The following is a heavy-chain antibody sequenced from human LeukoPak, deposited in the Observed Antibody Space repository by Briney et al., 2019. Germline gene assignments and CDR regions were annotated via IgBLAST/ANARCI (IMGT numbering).Heavy chain of an antibody. CDR3: AGGYDSSGYYRYYFDY. CDR1: GFTVSSNY. J-gene: IGHJ4*02. Sequence: QPGGSLRLSCAASGFTVSSNYMSWVRQAPGKGLEWVSVIYSGGSTYYADSVKGRFTISRDNSKNTLYLQMNSLRAEDPAVYYCAGGYDSSGYYRYYFDYWGQGTLVTVSS. D-gene: IGHD3-22*01. V-gene: IGHV3-53*01. CDR2: IYSGGST.